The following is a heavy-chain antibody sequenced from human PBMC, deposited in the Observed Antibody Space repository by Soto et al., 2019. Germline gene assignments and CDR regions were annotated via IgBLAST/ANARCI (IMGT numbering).Heavy chain of an antibody. D-gene: IGHD3-22*01. CDR2: INPNSGGT. V-gene: IGHV1-2*02. J-gene: IGHJ4*02. CDR1: AYTFTGYS. CDR3: ARDGYYYDSSGPYY. Sequence: ASPHVSCQASAYTFTGYSMRWVRQANGQGLEWMGWINPNSGGTNYAQKFQGRVTMTRDTSISTAYMELSRLRSDDTAVYYCARDGYYYDSSGPYYWGQGTLVTVS.